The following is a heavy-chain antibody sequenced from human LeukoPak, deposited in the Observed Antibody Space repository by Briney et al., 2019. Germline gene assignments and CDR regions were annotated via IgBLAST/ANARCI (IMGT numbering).Heavy chain of an antibody. Sequence: ASVTVSFKASGYTFTSYDINWVRQATGQGLEWMGWMNPNSGNTGYAQKFQGRVTMTRNTSISTAYMELSSLRSEDTAVYYCARGRMTYYYDSSGYPDWFDPWGQGTLVSVSS. D-gene: IGHD3-22*01. CDR2: MNPNSGNT. V-gene: IGHV1-8*01. CDR1: GYTFTSYD. CDR3: ARGRMTYYYDSSGYPDWFDP. J-gene: IGHJ5*02.